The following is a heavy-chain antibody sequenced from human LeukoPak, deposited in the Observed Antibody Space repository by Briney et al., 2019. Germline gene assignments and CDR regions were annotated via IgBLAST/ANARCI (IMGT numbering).Heavy chain of an antibody. CDR2: ITSPVGRM. CDR1: GFTFSTYS. J-gene: IGHJ4*02. CDR3: ATDGRSSGWYGFDY. Sequence: GGSLRLSCAASGFTFSTYSMNWVRQAPGKGLEWVSSITSPVGRMYYADSLKGRITISRDNARSTLYLQMKSLRGEDTAVYYCATDGRSSGWYGFDYWGQGILVTVSS. V-gene: IGHV3-21*01. D-gene: IGHD6-19*01.